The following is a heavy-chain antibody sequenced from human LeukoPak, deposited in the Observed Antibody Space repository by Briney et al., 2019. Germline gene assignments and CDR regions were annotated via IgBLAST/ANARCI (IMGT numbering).Heavy chain of an antibody. CDR1: GGTFSSYA. J-gene: IGHJ4*02. Sequence: SVKVSCKASGGTFSSYAISWVRQAPGQGLEWMGGIIPIFGTANYAQKFQGRVTITADESTSTAYMELSSLRSEDTAVYHCARGLRGPHYDILTGLDYWGQGTLVTVSS. CDR2: IIPIFGTA. D-gene: IGHD3-9*01. V-gene: IGHV1-69*01. CDR3: ARGLRGPHYDILTGLDY.